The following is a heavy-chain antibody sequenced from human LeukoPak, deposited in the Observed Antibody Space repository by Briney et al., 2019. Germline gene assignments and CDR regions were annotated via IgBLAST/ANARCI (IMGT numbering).Heavy chain of an antibody. V-gene: IGHV3-48*01. D-gene: IGHD2-21*02. CDR1: GFTFRSYT. Sequence: PGWSLTLSRPASGFTFRSYTMNWVGQAPGKGVEWICYISRTGTNIYYADSVKGRFTISRDNAKNSLYLQMDSLRSEDTAIYFCARDLGSGDHGLLVWGQGTLLTVSS. CDR2: ISRTGTNI. J-gene: IGHJ4*02. CDR3: ARDLGSGDHGLLV.